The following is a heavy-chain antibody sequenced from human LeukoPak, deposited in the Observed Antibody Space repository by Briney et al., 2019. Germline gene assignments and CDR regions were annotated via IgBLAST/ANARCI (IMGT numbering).Heavy chain of an antibody. CDR3: AKELRAAFDI. D-gene: IGHD2-15*01. CDR2: IYSGGST. Sequence: PGGSLRLSCAASGFTFSSYGMTWVRQAPGKGLEWVSVIYSGGSTYYADSVKGRFTISIDNSNNTLCLQMNSLRADDTAVYYCAKELRAAFDIWGQGTMVTVSS. V-gene: IGHV3-23*03. CDR1: GFTFSSYG. J-gene: IGHJ3*02.